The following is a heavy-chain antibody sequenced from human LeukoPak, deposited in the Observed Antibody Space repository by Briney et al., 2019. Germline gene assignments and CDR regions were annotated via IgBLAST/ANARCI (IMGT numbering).Heavy chain of an antibody. D-gene: IGHD1-26*01. CDR3: ARGMGATTQSLFDQ. J-gene: IGHJ4*02. CDR1: GFTFSSYD. Sequence: QPGGSLRLSCAASGFTFSSYDMHWVRHATGKGLEWVSGIGTAGDTHYAGSVKGRFTISRENAKNSLYLQMNSLRAGDTAVYYCARGMGATTQSLFDQWGQGTLVTVSS. V-gene: IGHV3-13*04. CDR2: IGTAGDT.